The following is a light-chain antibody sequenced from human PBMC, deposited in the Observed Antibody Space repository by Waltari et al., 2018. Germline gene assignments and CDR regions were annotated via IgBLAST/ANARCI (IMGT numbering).Light chain of an antibody. V-gene: IGKV3-20*01. CDR2: HAS. CDR3: QQYVESPAT. J-gene: IGKJ1*01. Sequence: LTQSPGTVSLSPGDRATFSCWASQSVTIYLAWYQQKPGQAPRLLIYHASTRATGIPDRFSGSGSGTDFSLTISRLEPEDIGMYYCQQYVESPATFGQGTKVEIK. CDR1: QSVTIY.